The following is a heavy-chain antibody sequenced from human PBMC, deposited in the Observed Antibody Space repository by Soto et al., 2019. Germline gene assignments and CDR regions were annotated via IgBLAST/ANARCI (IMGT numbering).Heavy chain of an antibody. CDR3: AKEGPGGGRHFYYAMDV. CDR2: IIPIFGTA. D-gene: IGHD1-26*01. V-gene: IGHV1-69*13. J-gene: IGHJ6*02. Sequence: SVKVSCKASGGTFSSYAISWVRQSPGQGLEWMGGIIPIFGTANYAQKFQGRVTITADESTSTAYMELSSLRPEDTGVYYCAKEGPGGGRHFYYAMDVWGQGTTVTVSS. CDR1: GGTFSSYA.